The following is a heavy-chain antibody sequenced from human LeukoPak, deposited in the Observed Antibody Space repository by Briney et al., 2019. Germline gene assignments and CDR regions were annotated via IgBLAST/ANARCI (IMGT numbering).Heavy chain of an antibody. D-gene: IGHD2-2*02. J-gene: IGHJ2*01. CDR3: ARIYRSAYWYFDL. CDR1: GGSISSGGYY. Sequence: PSETLSLTCTVSGGSISSGGYYWSWIRQHPGKGLEWIGYIYYSGSTYYNPSLKSRVTISVDTSKNQFSLKLSSVTAADTAVYYCARIYRSAYWYFDLWGRGTLVTVSS. V-gene: IGHV4-31*03. CDR2: IYYSGST.